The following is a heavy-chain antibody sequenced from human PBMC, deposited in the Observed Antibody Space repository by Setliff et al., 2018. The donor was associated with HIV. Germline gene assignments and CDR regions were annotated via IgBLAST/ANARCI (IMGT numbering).Heavy chain of an antibody. CDR1: GFTFSSYW. Sequence: GGSLRLSCGASGFTFSSYWMHWVRQALGKGLVWVTRINSDGSSTSYADSVKGRFTISRDNAKNTLYLQMNSLRAEDTAVYYCVRGPQWVNWFDPWGQGTLVTVSS. CDR3: VRGPQWVNWFDP. J-gene: IGHJ5*02. CDR2: INSDGSST. D-gene: IGHD1-26*01. V-gene: IGHV3-74*01.